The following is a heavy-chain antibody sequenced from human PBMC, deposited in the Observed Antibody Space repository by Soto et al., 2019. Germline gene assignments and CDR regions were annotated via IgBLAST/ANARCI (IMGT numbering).Heavy chain of an antibody. V-gene: IGHV1-8*01. CDR1: GYTSTSYD. Sequence: QVQLVQSGAEVKKPGASVKVSCKASGYTSTSYDINWVRQAAGQGLEWMGWMNPNSGNTGYAQKFQGRVTMTRDTSKTTAYMELSRLRSEDTAVYYCARKPPGAHYYFDYWGQGTLVTVSS. CDR2: MNPNSGNT. CDR3: ARKPPGAHYYFDY. J-gene: IGHJ4*02. D-gene: IGHD7-27*01.